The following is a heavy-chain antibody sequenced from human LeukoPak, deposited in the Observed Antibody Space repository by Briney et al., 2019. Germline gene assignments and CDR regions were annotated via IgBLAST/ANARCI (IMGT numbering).Heavy chain of an antibody. CDR3: ARDYDSSGQKYYFDY. CDR2: IIPIFGTA. Sequence: GASVKVSCKASGGTFSSYAISWVRQAPGQGLEWMGGIIPIFGTANYAQRFQGRVTITADESTSTAYMELSSLRSEDTAVYYCARDYDSSGQKYYFDYWGQGTLVTVSS. CDR1: GGTFSSYA. D-gene: IGHD3-22*01. V-gene: IGHV1-69*13. J-gene: IGHJ4*02.